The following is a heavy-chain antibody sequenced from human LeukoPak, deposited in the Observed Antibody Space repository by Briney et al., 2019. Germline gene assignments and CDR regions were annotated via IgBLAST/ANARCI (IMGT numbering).Heavy chain of an antibody. CDR2: MFDSGST. J-gene: IGHJ4*02. CDR3: ARALRYSYVPEGFDY. Sequence: SETLSLTCTVSGGSISSSNYYWAWIRQPPGEGLEWIGSMFDSGSTYYNPSLKSRVTISVDTSKNQFSLKLSSVTAADTAVYYCARALRYSYVPEGFDYWGQGTLVTVSS. V-gene: IGHV4-39*07. CDR1: GGSISSSNYY. D-gene: IGHD5-18*01.